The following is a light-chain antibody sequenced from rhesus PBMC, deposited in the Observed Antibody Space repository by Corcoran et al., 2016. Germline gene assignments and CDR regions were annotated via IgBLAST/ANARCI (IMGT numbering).Light chain of an antibody. J-gene: IGKJ2*01. Sequence: DIQMTQSPSSLSASVGDRVTITCRTSENVNNYLHWYQQQPGKAPKLLIYKASTLQSGVPSRFSGSGSGTDFTLTISSLQPEDFATYYCQHSYGTPYSFGQGTKVEIK. CDR2: KAS. CDR1: ENVNNY. CDR3: QHSYGTPYS. V-gene: IGKV1-74*01.